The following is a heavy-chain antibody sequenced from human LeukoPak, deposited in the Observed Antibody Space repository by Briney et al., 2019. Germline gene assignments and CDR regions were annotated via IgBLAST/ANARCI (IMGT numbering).Heavy chain of an antibody. V-gene: IGHV3-7*04. J-gene: IGHJ4*02. CDR2: IKQHGSET. CDR1: GFTFSRFW. D-gene: IGHD2-2*01. CDR3: AGGEDIVVVPAAMLDY. Sequence: GGSLRLSCAASGFTFSRFWMSWVRQAPGKGLEWVASIKQHGSETYYVDSVKGRFTISRDNAKNSLYLQMNSLRAEDTAVYYCAGGEDIVVVPAAMLDYWGQGTLVTVSS.